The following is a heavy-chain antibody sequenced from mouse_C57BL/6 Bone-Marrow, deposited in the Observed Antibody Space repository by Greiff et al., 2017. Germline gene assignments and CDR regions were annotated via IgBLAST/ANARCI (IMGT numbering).Heavy chain of an antibody. CDR1: GYSFTDYN. CDR2: INPNYGTT. Sequence: EVQLQQSGPELVKPGASVKISCKASGYSFTDYNMNWVKQSHGKSLEWIGLINPNYGTTSSNPKFKGKATLTVDQSSSTAYMQLNSLTSEDSAVYYCANYYGSNWYFDVWGTGTTVTVSS. D-gene: IGHD1-1*01. CDR3: ANYYGSNWYFDV. V-gene: IGHV1-39*01. J-gene: IGHJ1*03.